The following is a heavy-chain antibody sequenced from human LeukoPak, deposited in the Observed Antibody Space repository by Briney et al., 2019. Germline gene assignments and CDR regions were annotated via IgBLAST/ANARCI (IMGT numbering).Heavy chain of an antibody. Sequence: GESLKISCKGSGYTFTSYWIGWVRQMPGKGLEWMGIIFPGDSDTKYSPSFEGQVTISVDKSINTAYLQWSSLKASDTAMYYCTRMGSYFDPWGQGTLVTVSP. CDR2: IFPGDSDT. D-gene: IGHD5-24*01. V-gene: IGHV5-51*01. J-gene: IGHJ5*02. CDR3: TRMGSYFDP. CDR1: GYTFTSYW.